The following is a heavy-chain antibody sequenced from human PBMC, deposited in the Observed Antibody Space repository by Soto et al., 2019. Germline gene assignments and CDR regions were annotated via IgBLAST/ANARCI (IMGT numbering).Heavy chain of an antibody. Sequence: PGESLKISCKASGYSFSTYWIGWARHMPGKGLEWVGIIYPGDSDPRYSPSYSPSFEGQVTISADKSITTAYLQWNSLKASDTAMYYCARQYGSGSYDYWGQGTPVTVS. D-gene: IGHD3-10*01. V-gene: IGHV5-51*01. J-gene: IGHJ4*02. CDR1: GYSFSTYW. CDR2: IYPGDSDP. CDR3: ARQYGSGSYDY.